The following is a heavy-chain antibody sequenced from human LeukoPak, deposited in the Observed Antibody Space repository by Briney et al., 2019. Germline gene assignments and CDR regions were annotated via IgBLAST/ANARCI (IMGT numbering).Heavy chain of an antibody. J-gene: IGHJ6*03. D-gene: IGHD5-18*01. V-gene: IGHV4-34*01. CDR1: GGSFCGYY. CDR3: ARVGYSYVRNDWSRACLGAYPTKYYYLMDV. Sequence: SETLSLTCADYGGSFCGYYWSWIRQTPGEGLEWSGEINHSGSTNYNPSLKSRVTIPGDTSKNQFSRKLSSVTAADKAVYFCARVGYSYVRNDWSRACLGAYPTKYYYLMDVWGKGTTVTVSS. CDR2: INHSGST.